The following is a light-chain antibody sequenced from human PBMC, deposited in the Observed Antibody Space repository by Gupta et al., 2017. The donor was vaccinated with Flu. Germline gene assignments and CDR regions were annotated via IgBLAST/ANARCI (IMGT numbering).Light chain of an antibody. CDR1: SSDVGGYNW. CDR3: CSYAGSWTVV. CDR2: DVT. J-gene: IGLJ1*01. Sequence: QSALTQPRSVSGSPGQSVTISCTGSSSDVGGYNWVSWYQQHPGKAPKLMIYDVTERPSGVPERFSGSKSGSTASLTISGLQAEDEADYYCCSYAGSWTVVFESGTEVTVL. V-gene: IGLV2-11*01.